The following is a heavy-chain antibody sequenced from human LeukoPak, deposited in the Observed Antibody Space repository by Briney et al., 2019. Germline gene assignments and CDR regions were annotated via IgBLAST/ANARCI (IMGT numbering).Heavy chain of an antibody. J-gene: IGHJ6*03. Sequence: ASVKVSCKASGYTFTSYYIHWVRQAPGQGLEWMGIINPSGGTTSYAQKFQGRVTMTRDTSTSTVYMELSSLRSEDTAVYYCATGRARRCSSGWPSSYYYYYYMDVWGKGTTVTVSS. CDR2: INPSGGTT. CDR1: GYTFTSYY. D-gene: IGHD6-19*01. V-gene: IGHV1-46*01. CDR3: ATGRARRCSSGWPSSYYYYYYMDV.